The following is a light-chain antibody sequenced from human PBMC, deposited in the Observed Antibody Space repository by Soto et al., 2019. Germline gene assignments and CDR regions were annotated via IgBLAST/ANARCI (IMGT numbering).Light chain of an antibody. CDR1: QSISSS. Sequence: DSQMTHSPSTVSSSGGDRVIISCPASQSISSSLAWYQQKPGKAPKLLIYDASSLESGLPSKLSGRGSGTEFTLTINRLQADDSATYFCQQYNSYPWTFGQGTKVDIK. CDR3: QQYNSYPWT. V-gene: IGKV1-5*01. J-gene: IGKJ1*01. CDR2: DAS.